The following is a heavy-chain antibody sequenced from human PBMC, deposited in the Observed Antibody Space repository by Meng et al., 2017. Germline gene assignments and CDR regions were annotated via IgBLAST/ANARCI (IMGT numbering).Heavy chain of an antibody. D-gene: IGHD2-2*03. Sequence: SGPTLVKPTQTLTLTCTFSGFSLSTSGVGVGWIRQPPGKALEWLALIYWNDDKRYSPSLKSRLTITKDTSKNQVVLTMTNMDPVNTATYYCAHRGGYCSSTSCYWYWYFDLWGRDTLVTVSS. CDR3: AHRGGYCSSTSCYWYWYFDL. J-gene: IGHJ2*01. CDR2: IYWNDDK. CDR1: GFSLSTSGVG. V-gene: IGHV2-5*01.